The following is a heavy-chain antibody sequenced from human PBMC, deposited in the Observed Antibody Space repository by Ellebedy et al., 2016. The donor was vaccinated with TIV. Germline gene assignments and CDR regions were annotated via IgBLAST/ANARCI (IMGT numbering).Heavy chain of an antibody. J-gene: IGHJ5*02. CDR1: GFTFSGYN. CDR3: ARDHLAEGSGSYSAWFDP. Sequence: PGGSLRLSCAASGFTFSGYNINWVRQAPGKGLEWLSYISSDGATDKYADSVKGRFTISRDNARNTLYLQMNSLRAEDTAVYFCARDHLAEGSGSYSAWFDPWGQGTLVTVSS. D-gene: IGHD3-10*01. CDR2: ISSDGATD. V-gene: IGHV3-48*04.